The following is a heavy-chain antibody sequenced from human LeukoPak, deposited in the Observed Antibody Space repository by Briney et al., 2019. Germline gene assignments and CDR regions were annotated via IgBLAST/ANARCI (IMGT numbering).Heavy chain of an antibody. Sequence: SETLSLTCTVSGGSINSNNYYWGWIRQPPGKGPEWIGSIYYTGITYYNPSLKSRVTMSVDTSKNQFSLRLGSVTAADTTSYYCARGKIGRYYYDSSGYHYFDYWGQGTLVTVSS. D-gene: IGHD3-22*01. J-gene: IGHJ4*02. CDR2: IYYTGIT. V-gene: IGHV4-39*01. CDR3: ARGKIGRYYYDSSGYHYFDY. CDR1: GGSINSNNYY.